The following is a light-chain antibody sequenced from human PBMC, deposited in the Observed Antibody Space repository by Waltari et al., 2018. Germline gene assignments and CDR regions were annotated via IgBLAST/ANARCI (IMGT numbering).Light chain of an antibody. Sequence: DIQMTQSPSPLSASVGDRVTITCRASKSISSWLAWYQQKPGNAPKLLIYKASSLESGVPSRFSGSGSGTEFTLTISGLQPDDFATYYCQQYNSYSGGGTFGQGTKVEIK. J-gene: IGKJ1*01. V-gene: IGKV1-5*03. CDR2: KAS. CDR3: QQYNSYSGGGT. CDR1: KSISSW.